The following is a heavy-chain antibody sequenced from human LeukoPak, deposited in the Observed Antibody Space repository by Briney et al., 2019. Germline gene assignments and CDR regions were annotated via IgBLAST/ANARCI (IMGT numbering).Heavy chain of an antibody. Sequence: SETLSLTCAVYGGSFSGYYWSWIRQPPGKGLEWIGEINHSGSTNYNPSLKSRVTISVDTSKNQFSLKLSPVTAADTAVYYCARSVFLGSGSYYFDYWGQGTLVTVSS. CDR1: GGSFSGYY. D-gene: IGHD3-10*01. CDR3: ARSVFLGSGSYYFDY. J-gene: IGHJ4*02. CDR2: INHSGST. V-gene: IGHV4-34*01.